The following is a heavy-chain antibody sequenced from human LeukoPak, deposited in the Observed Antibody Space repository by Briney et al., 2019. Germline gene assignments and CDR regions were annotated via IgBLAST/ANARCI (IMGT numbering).Heavy chain of an antibody. V-gene: IGHV3-74*01. Sequence: PGGSLRLSCAASGFTFSSYWMHWVRQAPGKGLVWVSRINSDGSSTSYADSVKGRFTISRDNAKNTLYLQMNSLRAEDTAVYHCARAREGLWYYYGSGSYEDYWGQGTLVTVSS. CDR1: GFTFSSYW. CDR3: ARAREGLWYYYGSGSYEDY. D-gene: IGHD3-10*01. CDR2: INSDGSST. J-gene: IGHJ4*02.